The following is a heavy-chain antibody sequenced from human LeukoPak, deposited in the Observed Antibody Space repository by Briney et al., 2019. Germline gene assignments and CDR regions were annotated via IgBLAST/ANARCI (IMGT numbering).Heavy chain of an antibody. CDR3: ASDLIAVTERIYFGMDV. V-gene: IGHV3-30*12. D-gene: IGHD6-19*01. CDR2: ISYDGRNK. Sequence: GGSLRLSCAASGFTFSSYGMHWVRQAPGKGLEWVGVISYDGRNKQYADSVKGRFTISRDNSRNTLYLQMNTLRAEDTAVYYCASDLIAVTERIYFGMDVWGQGTTVTVSS. J-gene: IGHJ6*02. CDR1: GFTFSSYG.